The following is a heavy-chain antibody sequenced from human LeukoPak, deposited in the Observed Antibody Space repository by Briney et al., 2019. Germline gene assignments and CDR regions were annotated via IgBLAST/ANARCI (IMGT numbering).Heavy chain of an antibody. J-gene: IGHJ5*02. CDR1: GGSISSGGYA. V-gene: IGHV4-30-2*01. CDR2: IYHSGST. CDR3: AREGITMVRGVIANWFDP. D-gene: IGHD3-10*01. Sequence: SETLSLTCAVSGGSISSGGYAWSWIRQPPGKGLDWIGYIYHSGSTYYNPSLKSRVTISVDRSKNQFSLKLSSVTAADTAVYYCAREGITMVRGVIANWFDPWGQGTLVTVSS.